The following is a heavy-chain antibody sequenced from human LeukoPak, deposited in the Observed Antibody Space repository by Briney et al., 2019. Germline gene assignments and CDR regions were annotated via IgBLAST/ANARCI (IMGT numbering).Heavy chain of an antibody. Sequence: ASVKVSCKTSGYTVTSYAISWVRQAPGQGLECMGWISTYTGNTDYAQKLQGRVTMTTDTSTSTAYMELRSLSSDDPAVYYCARVLVVSSDAFDIWGQGTMVTVSS. V-gene: IGHV1-18*01. CDR3: ARVLVVSSDAFDI. CDR2: ISTYTGNT. D-gene: IGHD3-22*01. J-gene: IGHJ3*02. CDR1: GYTVTSYA.